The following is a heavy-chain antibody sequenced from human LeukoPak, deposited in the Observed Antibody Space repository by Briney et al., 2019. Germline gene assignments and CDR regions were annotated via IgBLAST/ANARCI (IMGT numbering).Heavy chain of an antibody. D-gene: IGHD3/OR15-3a*01. Sequence: GGSLRLSCAASGFTFSSYAMSGVRQAPGKGLEGVSAISGSGGSTDYADSVKGRFTISRDNSKNTMYRQRNSLTAEDTAVYYCAKAKGDLWTHDDYWGQGPLVTVSS. CDR1: GFTFSSYA. CDR3: AKAKGDLWTHDDY. V-gene: IGHV3-23*01. J-gene: IGHJ4*02. CDR2: ISGSGGST.